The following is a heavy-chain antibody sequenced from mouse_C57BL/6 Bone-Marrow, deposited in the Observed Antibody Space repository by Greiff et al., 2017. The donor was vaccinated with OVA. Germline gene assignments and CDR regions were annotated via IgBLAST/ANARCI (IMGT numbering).Heavy chain of an antibody. CDR3: ARGGDDYEGEAWFAY. CDR1: GYTFTDYN. Sequence: EVQLQQSGPELVKPGASVKIPCKASGYTFTDYNMDWVKQSHGKSLEWIGDINPNNGGTIYNQKFKGKATLTVDKSSSTAYMELRSLTSEDTAVYYCARGGDDYEGEAWFAYWGQGTLVTVSA. D-gene: IGHD2-4*01. J-gene: IGHJ3*01. CDR2: INPNNGGT. V-gene: IGHV1-18*01.